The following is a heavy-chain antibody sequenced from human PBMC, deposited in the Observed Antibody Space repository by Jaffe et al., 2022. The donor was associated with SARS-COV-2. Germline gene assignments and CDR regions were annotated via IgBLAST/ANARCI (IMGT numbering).Heavy chain of an antibody. CDR2: IYSDGST. CDR1: GFAVSTNY. D-gene: IGHD1-7*01. Sequence: EVLLVQSGGGLIQPGGSLRLSCAASGFAVSTNYMSWVRQAPGKGLEWVSLIYSDGSTHYADSVKGRFTISRDSSKNTLYLQMNSLRVDDTAFYFCARDVAGTNNWVQFDLWGQGILVTVSS. CDR3: ARDVAGTNNWVQFDL. V-gene: IGHV3-53*01. J-gene: IGHJ5*02.